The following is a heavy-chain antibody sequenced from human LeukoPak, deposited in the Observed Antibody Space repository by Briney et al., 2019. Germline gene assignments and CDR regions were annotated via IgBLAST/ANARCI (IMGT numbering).Heavy chain of an antibody. J-gene: IGHJ4*02. CDR1: GGTFSSYA. D-gene: IGHD3-9*01. V-gene: IGHV1-69*13. CDR2: IIPIFGTA. Sequence: GASVKVSCKASGGTFSSYAISWVRQAPGQGLEWMGGIIPIFGTANYAQKFQGRVTITADESTSTAYMELSSLRSEDTAVYYCARDGPMDYDILTGYYLWGQGTLVTVSS. CDR3: ARDGPMDYDILTGYYL.